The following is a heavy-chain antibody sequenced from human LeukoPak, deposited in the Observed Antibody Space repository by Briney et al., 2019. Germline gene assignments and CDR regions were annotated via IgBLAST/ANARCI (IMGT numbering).Heavy chain of an antibody. CDR1: GFTFDDYG. J-gene: IGHJ4*02. CDR3: AKEYYYDSSGYLIGALDY. V-gene: IGHV3-9*01. CDR2: ISWNSDSI. D-gene: IGHD3-22*01. Sequence: GRSLRLSCAASGFTFDDYGMHWVRQAPGKGLEWVSGISWNSDSIGYADSVKGRFTISRDNAMNSLYLQMNSLRAEDTALYYCAKEYYYDSSGYLIGALDYWGQGTLVTVSS.